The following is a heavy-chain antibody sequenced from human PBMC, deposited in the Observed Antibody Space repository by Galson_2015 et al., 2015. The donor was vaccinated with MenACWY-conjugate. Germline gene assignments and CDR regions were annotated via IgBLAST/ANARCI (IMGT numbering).Heavy chain of an antibody. J-gene: IGHJ4*02. Sequence: SLRLSCAASGFTFSLYWMTWVRQAPGKGLEWVANIKEGGSETYYIDSVTGRFIISRDNAKKSLDLQMNSLRAEDTAVYYCARIPVGDSYFDFWGRGALVTVSS. V-gene: IGHV3-7*04. CDR2: IKEGGSET. D-gene: IGHD2-21*02. CDR1: GFTFSLYW. CDR3: ARIPVGDSYFDF.